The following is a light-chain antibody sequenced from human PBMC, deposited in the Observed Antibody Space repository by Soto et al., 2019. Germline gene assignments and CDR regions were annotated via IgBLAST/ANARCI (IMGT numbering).Light chain of an antibody. CDR2: EAN. J-gene: IGLJ2*01. V-gene: IGLV2-23*01. CDR3: CSYVGTSTI. Sequence: ALTQPASVSGSPGQSITISCTGSSSDVGSHNLVSWYQQYPGKAPKLMIFEANKRPSGVSDRFSGSKSGNTASLTVSGLQADDEADYYCCSYVGTSTIFGGGTKVTVL. CDR1: SSDVGSHNL.